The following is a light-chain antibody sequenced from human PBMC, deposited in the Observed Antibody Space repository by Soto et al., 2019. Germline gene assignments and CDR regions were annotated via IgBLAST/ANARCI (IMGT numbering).Light chain of an antibody. V-gene: IGKV3-11*01. Sequence: EIVWTQSPATLSLSPGERATLSCRASQSVSRYLAWDQQKPGQAPRLLIYDASNRATGIPARLSGSGSGTVFTLTISSREPEDFAVYYCQRRSDWPPTYGGGNKVQIK. CDR2: DAS. CDR3: QRRSDWPPT. CDR1: QSVSRY. J-gene: IGKJ4*01.